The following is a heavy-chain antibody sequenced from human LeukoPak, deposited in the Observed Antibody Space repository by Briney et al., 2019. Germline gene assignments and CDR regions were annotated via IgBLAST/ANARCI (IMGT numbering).Heavy chain of an antibody. V-gene: IGHV3-53*01. CDR1: GFTVSSNY. CDR2: IYSGGST. J-gene: IGHJ4*02. Sequence: GGSLRLSCAASGFTVSSNYMNWVRQAPGKGLEWVSVIYSGGSTYYADSVKGRFTISRDNSKNTLYLQMNSLRAEDTAVYYCASGGYSTYSSSSGFDYWGQGTLVTVSS. D-gene: IGHD6-6*01. CDR3: ASGGYSTYSSSSGFDY.